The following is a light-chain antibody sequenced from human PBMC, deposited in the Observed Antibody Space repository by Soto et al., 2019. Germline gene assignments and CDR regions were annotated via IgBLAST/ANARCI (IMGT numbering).Light chain of an antibody. V-gene: IGLV2-23*01. Sequence: QSVLTQPPSVSGSPGQSVTISCTGTSSDVGSYNLVSWYQQHPGKAPKLMIYEGSKRPSGVSNRFSGSKSGNTASLTISGLQAEDEADYYCCSYAGSGTWVFGGGTKLTVL. J-gene: IGLJ3*02. CDR3: CSYAGSGTWV. CDR2: EGS. CDR1: SSDVGSYNL.